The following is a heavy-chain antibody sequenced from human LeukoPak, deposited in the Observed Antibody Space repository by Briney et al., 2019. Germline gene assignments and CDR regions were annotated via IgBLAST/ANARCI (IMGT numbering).Heavy chain of an antibody. J-gene: IGHJ6*03. CDR2: IIPIFGTA. CDR3: GGGYSYGMAGYYYMDV. Sequence: SVKVSFKSSGYTFTIYGISWVRQALGQGLEWMGGIIPIFGTANYAQKFQGRVTITADESTSTAYMELSSLRSEDTAVYYCGGGYSYGMAGYYYMDVWGKGTTVTVSS. V-gene: IGHV1-69*13. CDR1: GYTFTIYG. D-gene: IGHD5-18*01.